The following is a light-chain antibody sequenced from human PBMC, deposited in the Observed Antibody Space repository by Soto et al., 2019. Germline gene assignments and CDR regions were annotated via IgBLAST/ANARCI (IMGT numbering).Light chain of an antibody. CDR2: DAS. J-gene: IGKJ4*01. CDR3: QQRSNWLT. V-gene: IGKV3-11*01. CDR1: QTISSY. Sequence: EIALTQSPATLSLSPGERATLSCRASQTISSYLAWYQQKPGQPPRLLIYDASNRATGIPARFSGSGSGTDFTLTISSLEPEDFAIYYCQQRSNWLTFGGGTQVEIK.